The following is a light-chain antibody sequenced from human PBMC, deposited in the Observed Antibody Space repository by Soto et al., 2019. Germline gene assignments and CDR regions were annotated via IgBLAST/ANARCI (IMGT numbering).Light chain of an antibody. CDR1: SSNIGAGYD. Sequence: QSVLTQPPSVSGAPGQRVTISCTGSSSNIGAGYDVHWYQQLPGTAPKLLIQGNSNRPSGVPDRFSGSKSGTSASLAITGLQAEDEADYYCQSYDSSLSGWVFGGGTKLTGL. J-gene: IGLJ3*02. V-gene: IGLV1-40*01. CDR3: QSYDSSLSGWV. CDR2: GNS.